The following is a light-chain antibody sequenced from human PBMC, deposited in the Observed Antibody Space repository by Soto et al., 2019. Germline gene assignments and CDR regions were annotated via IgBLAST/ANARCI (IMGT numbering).Light chain of an antibody. Sequence: DIQMTQSPSSVSASVGDRVTITYRASQGISTNLAWYQQKPGKAPKLLIYAASSLQSGVPPRFSGSGSGTDFTLTISSLQPEDFAIYYCQQANRVPLSFGQGTRLEIK. CDR3: QQANRVPLS. V-gene: IGKV1-12*01. J-gene: IGKJ5*01. CDR1: QGISTN. CDR2: AAS.